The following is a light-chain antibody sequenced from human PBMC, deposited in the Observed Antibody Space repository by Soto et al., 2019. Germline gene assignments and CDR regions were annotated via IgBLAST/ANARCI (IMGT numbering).Light chain of an antibody. J-gene: IGKJ5*01. CDR1: QSVRRN. CDR3: QQYNNWPIT. CDR2: DAS. V-gene: IGKV3-15*01. Sequence: EVVLTHSPATLSMSPGEGANLSCRASQSVRRNLAWYQQTPGQAPRLLIYDASTRATGIPARFSASGSGTEFTLTISSLQSEDFAIYYCQQYNNWPITFGQGTRLDIK.